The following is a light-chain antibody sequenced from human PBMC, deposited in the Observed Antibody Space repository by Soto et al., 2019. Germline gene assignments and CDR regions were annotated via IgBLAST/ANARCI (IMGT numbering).Light chain of an antibody. CDR2: GAS. CDR3: QQYGSSPPYT. Sequence: EIMLTQSPGTLSLSPGERATLSCRASQSVSSSYLAWYQQKPGQAPRLLIYGASSRATGIPDRFSGSGSGTDFTLTISRLEPEDFAVYYRQQYGSSPPYTFGQGTKLEIK. V-gene: IGKV3-20*01. CDR1: QSVSSSY. J-gene: IGKJ2*01.